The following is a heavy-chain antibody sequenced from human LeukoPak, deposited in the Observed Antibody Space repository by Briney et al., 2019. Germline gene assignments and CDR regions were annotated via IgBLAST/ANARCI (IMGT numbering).Heavy chain of an antibody. J-gene: IGHJ5*02. CDR3: ASGGTWFGELFLWFDP. Sequence: SVKVSCKASGGTFSSYAISWVRQAPGQGLEWMGGIIPIFGTANYAQKFQGRVTITVDESTSTAYMELSSLRSEDTAVYYCASGGTWFGELFLWFDPWGQGTLVTVSS. CDR1: GGTFSSYA. CDR2: IIPIFGTA. D-gene: IGHD3-10*01. V-gene: IGHV1-69*13.